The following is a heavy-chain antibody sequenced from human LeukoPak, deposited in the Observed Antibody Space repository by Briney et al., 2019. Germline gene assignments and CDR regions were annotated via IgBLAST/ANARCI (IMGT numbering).Heavy chain of an antibody. J-gene: IGHJ4*02. V-gene: IGHV4-31*03. D-gene: IGHD5-12*01. Sequence: SQTLSLTCTVSGGSISSGGYYWSWIRQHPGKGLEWIGYIYYSGSTYYNPSLKSRVTMSVDTSKNQFSLKLSSVTAADTAVYYCTRDLWDDIVVVGAVWGQGTLVTVSS. CDR2: IYYSGST. CDR3: TRDLWDDIVVVGAV. CDR1: GGSISSGGYY.